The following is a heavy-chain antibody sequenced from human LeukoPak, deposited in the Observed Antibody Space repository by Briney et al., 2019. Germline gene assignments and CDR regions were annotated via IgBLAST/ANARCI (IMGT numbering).Heavy chain of an antibody. CDR3: ARNRTGRGRAMVTFDY. J-gene: IGHJ4*02. CDR2: ISSSSSYI. Sequence: GGSLRLSCAASGVTFSSYSMNWVRQAPGKGLEWVSSISSSSSYIYYADSVKGRFTISRDNAKNSLYLQMNSLSAEDTAVYYCARNRTGRGRAMVTFDYWGQGTLVTVSS. CDR1: GVTFSSYS. V-gene: IGHV3-21*01. D-gene: IGHD5-18*01.